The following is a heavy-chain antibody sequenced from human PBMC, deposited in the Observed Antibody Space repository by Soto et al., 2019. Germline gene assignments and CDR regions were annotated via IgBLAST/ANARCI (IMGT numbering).Heavy chain of an antibody. CDR3: ARGLCYYDSSGYYSP. D-gene: IGHD3-22*01. J-gene: IGHJ5*02. V-gene: IGHV3-21*01. Sequence: EVQLVESGGGLVKPGGSLRLSCAASGFTFSSYSMNWVRQAPGKGLEWVSSISSSSSYIYYADSVKGRFTISRDNAKNSLYLQMNSLRAEDTAVYYCARGLCYYDSSGYYSPWGQGTLVTVSS. CDR1: GFTFSSYS. CDR2: ISSSSSYI.